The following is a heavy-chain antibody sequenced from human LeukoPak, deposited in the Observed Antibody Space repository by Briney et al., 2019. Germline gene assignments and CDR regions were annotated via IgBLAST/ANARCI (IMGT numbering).Heavy chain of an antibody. D-gene: IGHD1-14*01. J-gene: IGHJ3*02. Sequence: SVKVSCKASGGTFSSYAISWVRQAPGQGLEWMGGIIPIFGTANYAQKFQGRVTITTDESTRTAYMELSSLSSEDTAGYYCWRRTTRRDAGAFYIWGQGTMVTVSS. V-gene: IGHV1-69*05. CDR2: IIPIFGTA. CDR3: WRRTTRRDAGAFYI. CDR1: GGTFSSYA.